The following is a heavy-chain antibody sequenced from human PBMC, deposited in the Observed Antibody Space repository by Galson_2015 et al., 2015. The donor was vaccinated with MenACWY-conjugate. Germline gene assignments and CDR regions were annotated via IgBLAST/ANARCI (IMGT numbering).Heavy chain of an antibody. D-gene: IGHD3-3*01. CDR1: GFIFNSYG. CDR2: VQYDGNDK. J-gene: IGHJ4*02. Sequence: SLRLSCAAAGFIFNSYGMHWVRQAPGKGLEWVAFVQYDGNDKNYADSVKGRFTISRDNSKNTMYLHMNSLTPEDTAVYYCVKVGVFGVVIIPGDYWGQGTPVTVSS. V-gene: IGHV3-30*02. CDR3: VKVGVFGVVIIPGDY.